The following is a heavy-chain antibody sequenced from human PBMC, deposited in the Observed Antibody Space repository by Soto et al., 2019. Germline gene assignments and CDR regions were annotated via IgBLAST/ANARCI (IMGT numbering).Heavy chain of an antibody. V-gene: IGHV2-5*02. J-gene: IGHJ5*01. D-gene: IGHD5-12*01. CDR3: AHKGDGYRGFKS. Sequence: QITLKESGPPLVKPTQTLTLTCTLSGFSLSTSGAGVGWIRQPPGKALEWLALIYWDDDKRYSPSLKSRLTITKDTSKNQVVLTMTNMDPVDTATYYCAHKGDGYRGFKSWGQGTLVTVSS. CDR2: IYWDDDK. CDR1: GFSLSTSGAG.